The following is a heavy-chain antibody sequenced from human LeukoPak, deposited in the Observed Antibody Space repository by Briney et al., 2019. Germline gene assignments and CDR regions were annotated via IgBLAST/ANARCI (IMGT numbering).Heavy chain of an antibody. CDR2: ISSSGSTI. CDR1: GFTFSSYG. Sequence: GGTLRLSCAASGFTFSSYGMSWVRQAPGKGLEWVSAISSSGSTIYYADSVKGRFTISRDNAKNSLYLQMNSLRAEDTAVYYCARDRRYSYGYRSSYYYYMDVWGKGTTVTISS. J-gene: IGHJ6*03. V-gene: IGHV3-21*04. D-gene: IGHD5-18*01. CDR3: ARDRRYSYGYRSSYYYYMDV.